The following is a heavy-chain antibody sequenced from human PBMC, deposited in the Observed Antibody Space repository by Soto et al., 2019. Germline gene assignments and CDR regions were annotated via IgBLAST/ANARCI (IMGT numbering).Heavy chain of an antibody. CDR1: GFTFRIYA. D-gene: IGHD2-15*01. CDR3: ARGDGEDIAVVVGARPGEYGVDV. Sequence: QVHLVESGGGVVQPGRSLRLSCAASGFTFRIYAMHWVRQAPGKGLECVAVLSYDGSNKFYRDTVKGRFTISRDNSKNTLYLQINSLSYEDTAVYYCARGDGEDIAVVVGARPGEYGVDVWGQGTTVTVSS. V-gene: IGHV3-30-3*01. J-gene: IGHJ6*02. CDR2: LSYDGSNK.